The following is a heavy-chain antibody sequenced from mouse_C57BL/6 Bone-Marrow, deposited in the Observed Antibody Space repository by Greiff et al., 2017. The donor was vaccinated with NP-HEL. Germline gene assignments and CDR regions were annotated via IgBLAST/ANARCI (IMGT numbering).Heavy chain of an antibody. Sequence: QVQLQQSGAELVRPGASVKLSCKASGYTFTDYYINWVKQRPGQGLEWIARIYPGSGNTYYNEKFKGKATLTAEKSSSTAYMQLSSLTSEDSAVYVCARGIYDGYHYAMDYWGQGTSVTVSS. CDR3: ARGIYDGYHYAMDY. V-gene: IGHV1-76*01. J-gene: IGHJ4*01. CDR1: GYTFTDYY. CDR2: IYPGSGNT. D-gene: IGHD2-3*01.